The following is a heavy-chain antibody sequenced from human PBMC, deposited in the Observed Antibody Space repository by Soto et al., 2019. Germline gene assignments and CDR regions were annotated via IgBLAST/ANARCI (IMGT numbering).Heavy chain of an antibody. Sequence: RHAQGQGLEWMGWMNPNSGNTGYAQKFQGRVTMTRNTSISTAYMELSSLRSEDTAVYYCALPTRWLLVPWGQGTLVTVSS. V-gene: IGHV1-8*01. CDR3: ALPTRWLLVP. J-gene: IGHJ5*02. D-gene: IGHD3-22*01. CDR2: MNPNSGNT.